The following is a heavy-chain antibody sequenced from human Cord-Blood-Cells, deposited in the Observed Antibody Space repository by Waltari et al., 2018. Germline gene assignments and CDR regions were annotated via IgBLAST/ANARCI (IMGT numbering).Heavy chain of an antibody. V-gene: IGHV3-74*01. CDR2: INSDGSST. CDR3: ARVLPIAAAGFDY. CDR1: GFTFSSYW. D-gene: IGHD6-13*01. J-gene: IGHJ4*02. Sequence: EVQLVESGGGLVQPGGSLRLSCAASGFTFSSYWMHWVRQAPGKGLVWVSRINSDGSSTSYADSVKGRFTISRDNAKTTLYLQMNSLRAEDTAVYYCARVLPIAAAGFDYWGQGTLVTVSS.